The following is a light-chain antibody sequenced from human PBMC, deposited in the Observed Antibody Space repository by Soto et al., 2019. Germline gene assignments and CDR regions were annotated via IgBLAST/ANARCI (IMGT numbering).Light chain of an antibody. Sequence: DVVMTQSPLSLPVTLGQPASISCWSSQSLVYSDGNAYLNWFHQMPGQSPRRLIYQGSKRDSGVPERFSGSGSGPDFTRKLSRVEADDVRVYYCMQGTHWPQMLGRGTKVEIQ. CDR3: MQGTHWPQM. J-gene: IGKJ1*01. CDR2: QGS. CDR1: QSLVYSDGNAY. V-gene: IGKV2-30*01.